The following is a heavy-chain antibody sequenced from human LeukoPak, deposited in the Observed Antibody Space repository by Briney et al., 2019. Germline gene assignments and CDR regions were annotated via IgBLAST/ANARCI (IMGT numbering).Heavy chain of an antibody. CDR2: IIPILGIA. V-gene: IGHV1-69*04. Sequence: GASVKVSCKASGGTFSSYAISWVRQAPGQGLEWMGRIIPILGIANYAQKFQGRVTITADKSTSTAYMELSSQRSEDTAVYYCARDRRNYYDSSGYFHWGQGTLVTVSS. J-gene: IGHJ4*02. CDR3: ARDRRNYYDSSGYFH. CDR1: GGTFSSYA. D-gene: IGHD3-22*01.